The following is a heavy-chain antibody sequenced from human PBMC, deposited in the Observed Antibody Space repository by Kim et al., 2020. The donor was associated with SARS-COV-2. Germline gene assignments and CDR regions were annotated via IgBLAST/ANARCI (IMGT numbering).Heavy chain of an antibody. J-gene: IGHJ4*02. Sequence: SETLSLTCTVSGGSISSSSYYWGWIRQPPGKGVEWIGSIYYSGSTYYNPSLKSRVTISVDTSKNQFSLKLSSVTAADTAVYYCARLQGWIQLWYFDYWGQGTLVTVSS. CDR3: ARLQGWIQLWYFDY. V-gene: IGHV4-39*01. CDR2: IYYSGST. D-gene: IGHD5-18*01. CDR1: GGSISSSSYY.